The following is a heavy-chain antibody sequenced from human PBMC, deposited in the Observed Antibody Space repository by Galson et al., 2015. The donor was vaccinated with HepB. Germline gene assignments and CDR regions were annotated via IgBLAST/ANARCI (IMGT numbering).Heavy chain of an antibody. D-gene: IGHD3/OR15-3a*01. V-gene: IGHV1-69*13. CDR1: GGTFSRYT. Sequence: SVKVSCKASGGTFSRYTISWVRQAPGQGPEWMGGITPMFGTANYAQKFQGRVTITADEFTSTAYMELSSLRSEDTAVYYCAREAFGRYNWFDPWGQGTRVTVSS. CDR2: ITPMFGTA. CDR3: AREAFGRYNWFDP. J-gene: IGHJ5*02.